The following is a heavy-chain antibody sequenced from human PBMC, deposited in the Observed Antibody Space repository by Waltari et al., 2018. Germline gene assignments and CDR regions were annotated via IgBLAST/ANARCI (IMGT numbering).Heavy chain of an antibody. CDR3: ARRRETYFDY. Sequence: QVQLQQWGAGLLKPSETLSLTCAVYGGSFSGYYWSWIRQPPGKGLEWIGEINQGGSTNYNPSLKSRVTTSVDTSKNQFSLKLSSVTAADTAVYYCARRRETYFDYWGQGTLVTVSS. V-gene: IGHV4-34*01. CDR1: GGSFSGYY. J-gene: IGHJ4*02. CDR2: INQGGST.